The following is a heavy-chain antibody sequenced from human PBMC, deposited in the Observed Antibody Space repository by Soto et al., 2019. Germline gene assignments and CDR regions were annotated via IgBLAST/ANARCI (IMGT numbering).Heavy chain of an antibody. V-gene: IGHV3-48*02. D-gene: IGHD3-3*01. CDR3: TRDFTWSEVY. Sequence: GESLKISCHGSGYTFFSFWIVWVRQVPGKGLEWVAYISASSSSIYYADSVKGRFTISRDNAKNSLYLQMNSLRDEDTAVYYCTRDFTWSEVYWGQGVQVTVS. CDR1: GYTFFSFW. J-gene: IGHJ4*02. CDR2: ISASSSSI.